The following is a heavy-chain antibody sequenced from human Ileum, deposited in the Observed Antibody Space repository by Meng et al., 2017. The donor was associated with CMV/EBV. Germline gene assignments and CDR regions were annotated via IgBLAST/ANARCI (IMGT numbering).Heavy chain of an antibody. J-gene: IGHJ6*02. D-gene: IGHD2-2*01. CDR1: GFTFSSYW. CDR3: ARTPIVVVPAAIPYYYYYYGMDV. Sequence: GGSLRPSCAASGFTFSSYWMHWVRQAPGKGLVWVSRINSDGSSTSYADSVKGRFTISRDNAKNTLYLQMNSLRAEDTAVYYCARTPIVVVPAAIPYYYYYYGMDVWGQGTTVTVSS. CDR2: INSDGSST. V-gene: IGHV3-74*01.